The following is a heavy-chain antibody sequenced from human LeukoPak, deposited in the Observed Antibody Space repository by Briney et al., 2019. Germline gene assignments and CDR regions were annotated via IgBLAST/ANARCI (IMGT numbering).Heavy chain of an antibody. Sequence: GGSLRLSCAASGFTFSSSAMRWVRQAPGKGLEWVSSITGSGSETFYADSVKGRFTISRDNSKNTLYLLMNSLRAEDTAIYFCAKGESQPNCYFGYWGQRTLVTVSS. V-gene: IGHV3-23*01. D-gene: IGHD2-2*01. CDR3: AKGESQPNCYFGY. J-gene: IGHJ4*02. CDR2: ITGSGSET. CDR1: GFTFSSSA.